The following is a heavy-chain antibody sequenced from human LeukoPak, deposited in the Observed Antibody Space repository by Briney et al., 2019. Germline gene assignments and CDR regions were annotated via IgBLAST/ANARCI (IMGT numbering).Heavy chain of an antibody. Sequence: PGGSLRLSCAASGFTFWNVWMSWVRQAPGKGLEWVSAISGSGSYTDYADSVKGRFTISKDNSKNTLYMRMSSLRAEDTAVYYCAKRRYDSSGHFDSWGQGTLVTVSS. J-gene: IGHJ4*02. CDR1: GFTFWNVW. CDR3: AKRRYDSSGHFDS. CDR2: ISGSGSYT. D-gene: IGHD3-22*01. V-gene: IGHV3-23*01.